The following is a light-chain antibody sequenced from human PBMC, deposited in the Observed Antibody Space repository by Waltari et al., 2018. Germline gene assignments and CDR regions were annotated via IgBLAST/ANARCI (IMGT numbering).Light chain of an antibody. V-gene: IGKV4-1*01. CDR3: QQYYRTPRT. CDR2: WAS. CDR1: ESVGCRSNDNTY. Sequence: VIIEPRDSLAGCMGQRATINGKTSESVGCRSNDNTYVSGYQPKPGQPPPLRMFWASTRDSGVPDRFSGSGSGTDFTLTISSLQAEDVAFYYCQQYYRTPRTFGQGTKVEIK. J-gene: IGKJ1*01.